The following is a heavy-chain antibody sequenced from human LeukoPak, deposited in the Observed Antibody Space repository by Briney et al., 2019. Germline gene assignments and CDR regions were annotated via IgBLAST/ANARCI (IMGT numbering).Heavy chain of an antibody. CDR2: ISHIVKP. J-gene: IGHJ3*02. D-gene: IGHD2-15*01. CDR3: ARVRTYCSGGSCYRKTPTGPFDI. V-gene: IGHV4-34*01. CDR1: GGSFSGYN. Sequence: SETLSLTCAVYGGSFSGYNWSWVRHTPGKGLEWIGEISHIVKPNYNPSLKSRDTISVDTYKKQFSQKLSSVTAAHKAVYYCARVRTYCSGGSCYRKTPTGPFDIWGQGTMVTV.